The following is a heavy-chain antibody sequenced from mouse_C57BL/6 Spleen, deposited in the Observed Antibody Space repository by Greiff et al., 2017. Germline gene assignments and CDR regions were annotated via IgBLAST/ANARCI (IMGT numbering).Heavy chain of an antibody. CDR1: GYTFTDHT. CDR2: IYPRDRST. D-gene: IGHD3-2*02. CDR3: GSGSGYYAMDY. Sequence: SDAELVKPGASVKISCKVSGYTFTDHTIHWMKQRPEQGLEWIGYIYPRDRSTKYNEKFKGKATLTADKSSSTAYMQLNSLTSEDSAVYFCGSGSGYYAMDYWGQGTSVTVSS. V-gene: IGHV1-78*01. J-gene: IGHJ4*01.